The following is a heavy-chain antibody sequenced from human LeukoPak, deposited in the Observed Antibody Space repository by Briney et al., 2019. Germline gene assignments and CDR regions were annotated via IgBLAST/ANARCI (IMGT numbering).Heavy chain of an antibody. J-gene: IGHJ4*02. D-gene: IGHD6-19*01. CDR2: IYYSGST. Sequence: SQTLSLTCTVSGGSISSSSYYWGWIRQPPGKGLEWIGSIYYSGSTYYNPSLKSRVTISVDTSKNQFSLKLSSVTAADTAVYYCARAYEWLVIGFDYWGQGTLVTVSS. CDR1: GGSISSSSYY. CDR3: ARAYEWLVIGFDY. V-gene: IGHV4-39*07.